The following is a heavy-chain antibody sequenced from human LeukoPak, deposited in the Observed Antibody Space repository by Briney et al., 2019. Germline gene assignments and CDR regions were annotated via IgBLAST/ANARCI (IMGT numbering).Heavy chain of an antibody. CDR3: ARVYYDILTGYVPHGGFDP. J-gene: IGHJ5*02. V-gene: IGHV1-2*02. Sequence: ASVKVSCKASGYTFTGYYMHWVRQAPGQGLEWMGWINPNSGGTNYAQKFQGRVTMTRDTSISTAYMELSRLRSDDTAVYYCARVYYDILTGYVPHGGFDPWGQGTLVTVSS. D-gene: IGHD3-9*01. CDR2: INPNSGGT. CDR1: GYTFTGYY.